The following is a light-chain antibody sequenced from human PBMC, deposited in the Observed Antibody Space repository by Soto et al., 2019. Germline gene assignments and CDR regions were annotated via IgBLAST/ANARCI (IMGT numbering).Light chain of an antibody. V-gene: IGKV3-20*01. Sequence: EIVLAQSPGTLSLSPGEIATLSCRASQSVTNSFLAWYQQKPGQAPRLLIYGASNRATGIQDRFSGSGSGTEFTLTIRRLEPEDFAVYYCKQYGSSGTCGQGTKVDIK. CDR3: KQYGSSGT. J-gene: IGKJ1*01. CDR1: QSVTNSF. CDR2: GAS.